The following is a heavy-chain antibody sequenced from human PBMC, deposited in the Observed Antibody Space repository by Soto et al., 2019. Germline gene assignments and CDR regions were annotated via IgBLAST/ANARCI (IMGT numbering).Heavy chain of an antibody. CDR3: YDYYYDSSGYYRGPESDFQH. Sequence: QVQLVQSGAEVKKPGSSVKVSCKASGGTFSNHAISWVRQAPGQGLEWMGGIVPIFGTANYAQKFQGRVTITADKSTSTAYMELSSLRSEDTAVYYCYDYYYDSSGYYRGPESDFQHWGQGTLVTVSS. CDR2: IVPIFGTA. CDR1: GGTFSNHA. V-gene: IGHV1-69*06. J-gene: IGHJ1*01. D-gene: IGHD3-22*01.